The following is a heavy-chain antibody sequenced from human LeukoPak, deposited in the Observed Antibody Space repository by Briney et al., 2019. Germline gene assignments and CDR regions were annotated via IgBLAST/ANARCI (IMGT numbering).Heavy chain of an antibody. D-gene: IGHD3-10*01. CDR2: IAYDGSNI. J-gene: IGHJ4*02. Sequence: GGSLRLSCAASGFTFSNHYMHWVRQAPGKGLEWVAVIAYDGSNIYYADSVKGRFTISRDSSKSTLYLQMNSLSAEDTAIYYCAKRVSYSSGSHFDYWGQGTLVTVSS. CDR1: GFTFSNHY. V-gene: IGHV3-30*18. CDR3: AKRVSYSSGSHFDY.